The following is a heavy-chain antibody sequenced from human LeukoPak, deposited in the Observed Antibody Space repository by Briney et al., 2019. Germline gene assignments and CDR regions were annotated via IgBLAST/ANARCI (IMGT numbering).Heavy chain of an antibody. J-gene: IGHJ4*02. CDR3: ARDDYYGSGSSLL. D-gene: IGHD3-10*01. CDR1: GFTFSSYE. CDR2: ISSSGSTI. V-gene: IGHV3-48*03. Sequence: GGSLRLSCAAPGFTFSSYEMNWVRQAPGKGLEWVSYISSSGSTIYYADSVKGRFTISRDNAKNSLYLQMNSLRAEDTAVYYCARDDYYGSGSSLLWGQGTLVTVSS.